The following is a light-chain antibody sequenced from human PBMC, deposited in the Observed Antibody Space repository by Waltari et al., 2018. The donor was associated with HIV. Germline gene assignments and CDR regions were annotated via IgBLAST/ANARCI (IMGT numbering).Light chain of an antibody. CDR1: SSNIGSNT. CDR3: AAWDDSLNGQGV. CDR2: HNN. V-gene: IGLV1-44*01. Sequence: QSVLTQPPSASGTPGQRVTISCSGSSSNIGSNTVNWYQHLPGTAPKLLIYHNNQLPPGFADRFSGSKSGTSACLASSGLQSEDEADYYCAAWDDSLNGQGVFGGGTKLTVL. J-gene: IGLJ2*01.